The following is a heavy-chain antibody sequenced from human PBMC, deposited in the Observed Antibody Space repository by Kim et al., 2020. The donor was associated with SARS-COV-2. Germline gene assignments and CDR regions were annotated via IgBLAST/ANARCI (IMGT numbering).Heavy chain of an antibody. CDR3: VSGGRLDAFEI. V-gene: IGHV4-34*01. CDR1: GGSLTTYF. D-gene: IGHD3-16*01. Sequence: SETLSLTCAVYGGSLTTYFWSWIRQPPGKGLEWIGEINHTGRTEYSPSLKSRVTVSVDTSKNQFSLRLNSVTAADTAVYWCVSGGRLDAFEIWGQGTMVTVSS. CDR2: INHTGRT. J-gene: IGHJ3*02.